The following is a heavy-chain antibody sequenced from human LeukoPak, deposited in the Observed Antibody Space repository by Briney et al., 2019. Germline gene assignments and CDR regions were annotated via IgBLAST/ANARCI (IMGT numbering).Heavy chain of an antibody. CDR1: GGSISSGDYY. CDR3: ANYYGSGSYWDY. Sequence: KPSETLSLTCTVSGGSISSGDYYWSWICQPPGKGLEWIGYIYYSGSTYYNPSLKSRVTISVDTSKNQFSLKLSSVTAADTAVYYCANYYGSGSYWDYWGQGTLVTVSS. J-gene: IGHJ4*02. CDR2: IYYSGST. D-gene: IGHD3-10*01. V-gene: IGHV4-30-4*01.